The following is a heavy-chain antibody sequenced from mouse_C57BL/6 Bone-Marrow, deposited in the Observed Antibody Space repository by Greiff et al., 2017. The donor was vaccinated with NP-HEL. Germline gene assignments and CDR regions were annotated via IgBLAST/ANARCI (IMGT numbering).Heavy chain of an antibody. CDR1: GYTFTSYW. CDR3: ARAAYYGSGY. V-gene: IGHV1-64*01. D-gene: IGHD1-1*01. Sequence: QVQLQQSGAELVKPGASVKLSCKASGYTFTSYWMHWVKQRPGQGLEWIGMIHPNSGSTNYNEKFKSKATLTVDKSSSTAYMQLSSLTSEDSAVYYCARAAYYGSGYWGQGTTLTVSS. CDR2: IHPNSGST. J-gene: IGHJ2*01.